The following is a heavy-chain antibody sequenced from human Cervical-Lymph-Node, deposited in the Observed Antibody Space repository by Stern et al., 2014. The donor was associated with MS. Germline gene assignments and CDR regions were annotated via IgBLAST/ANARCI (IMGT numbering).Heavy chain of an antibody. CDR2: ILPGDYDT. V-gene: IGHV5-51*03. J-gene: IGHJ3*02. CDR3: ARRGYSYGDAFDI. CDR1: GYGFTSYW. D-gene: IGHD5-18*01. Sequence: VQLVQSGAEVKKPGESLKISCKGSGYGFTSYWIGWVRQMPGKGLAWMGIILPGDYDTRYSPSFQGQVAISADKSISTAYLQWSSLKASDTAMYYCARRGYSYGDAFDIWGQGTMVTVSS.